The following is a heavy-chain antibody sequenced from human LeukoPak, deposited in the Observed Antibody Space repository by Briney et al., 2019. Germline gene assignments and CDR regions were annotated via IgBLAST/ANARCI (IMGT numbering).Heavy chain of an antibody. CDR3: ARDRFAIVVGRPAY. CDR2: ISYDGSNK. J-gene: IGHJ4*02. Sequence: PGGSLRLSCAASGFTFSSYAMHWVRQAPGQGLEWVAVISYDGSNKYYADSVKGRFTISRDNSKNTLYLQMNSLRAEDTAVYYCARDRFAIVVGRPAYWGQGTLVTVSS. V-gene: IGHV3-30-3*01. D-gene: IGHD3-22*01. CDR1: GFTFSSYA.